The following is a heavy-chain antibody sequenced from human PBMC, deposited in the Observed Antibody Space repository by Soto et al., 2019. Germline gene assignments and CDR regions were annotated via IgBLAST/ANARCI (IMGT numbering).Heavy chain of an antibody. D-gene: IGHD1-26*01. J-gene: IGHJ6*02. CDR1: AYTFTGYY. Sequence: GASVKVSCKASAYTFTGYYMHWVRQAPGQGLEWMGWINPNSGGTNYAQKFQGWVTMTRDTSISTAYMELSRLRSDATAVYYCARQWVSYGMDVWGQGTTVTVSS. V-gene: IGHV1-2*04. CDR2: INPNSGGT. CDR3: ARQWVSYGMDV.